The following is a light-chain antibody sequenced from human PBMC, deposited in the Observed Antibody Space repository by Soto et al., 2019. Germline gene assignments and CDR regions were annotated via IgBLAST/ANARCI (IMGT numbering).Light chain of an antibody. J-gene: IGLJ7*01. CDR1: SSDVGFYNS. CDR3: SSFGNGNLVI. Sequence: QSALTQPSSASGSPGQSVTISCTGTSSDVGFYNSVSWFQHHPGKAPKLIIFGVNRRPSGVPDRFSGSKSDNTASLTVSGLQTEDEANYYCSSFGNGNLVIFGGGTQLTVL. CDR2: GVN. V-gene: IGLV2-8*01.